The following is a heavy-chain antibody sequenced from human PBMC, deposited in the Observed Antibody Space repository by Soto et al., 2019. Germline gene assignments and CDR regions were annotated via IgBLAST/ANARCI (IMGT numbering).Heavy chain of an antibody. CDR3: ARESRYCSGGSCYFLPGIDY. J-gene: IGHJ4*02. V-gene: IGHV1-69*12. D-gene: IGHD2-15*01. Sequence: QVQLEQSGAEVKKPGSSVKVSCKASGSTFSSYAISWVRQAPGQGLEWMGGIIPIFGTANYAQKFQGRVTITADESTSTAYMELSSLRSEDTAVYYCARESRYCSGGSCYFLPGIDYWGQGTLVTVSS. CDR1: GSTFSSYA. CDR2: IIPIFGTA.